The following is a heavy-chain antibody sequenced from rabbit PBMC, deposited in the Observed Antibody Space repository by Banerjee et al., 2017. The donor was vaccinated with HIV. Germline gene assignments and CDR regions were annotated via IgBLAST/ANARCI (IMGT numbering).Heavy chain of an antibody. J-gene: IGHJ4*01. CDR1: GFSFSDKYV. CDR3: ARDLAGAIGWNFNL. D-gene: IGHD4-1*01. Sequence: QEQLEESGGDLVKPGRSLTLTCTASGFSFSDKYVMCWVRQAPGKGLEWIGCINTNSGNPVYASWAKGRFTISKTSSTTVPLQMTSLTAADTATYFCARDLAGAIGWNFNLWGQGTLVTVS. V-gene: IGHV1S45*01. CDR2: INTNSGNP.